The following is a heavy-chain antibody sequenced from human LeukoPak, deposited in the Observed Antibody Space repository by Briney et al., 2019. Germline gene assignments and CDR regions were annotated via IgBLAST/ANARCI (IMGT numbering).Heavy chain of an antibody. Sequence: PSQTLSLTRTVSGGSISSGGYYWSWIRQHPGKGLEWIGYIYYSGSTYYNPSLKSRVTISVDTSKNQFSLKLSSVTAADTAVYYCAREYYYDSSGYYSVWGQGTLVTVSS. V-gene: IGHV4-31*03. CDR2: IYYSGST. CDR1: GGSISSGGYY. CDR3: AREYYYDSSGYYSV. D-gene: IGHD3-22*01. J-gene: IGHJ4*02.